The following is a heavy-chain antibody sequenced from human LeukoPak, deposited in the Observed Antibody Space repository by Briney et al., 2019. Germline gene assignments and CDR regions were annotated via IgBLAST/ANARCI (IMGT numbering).Heavy chain of an antibody. Sequence: GGSLRLSCAASGFTFSSYWMSWVRQAPGKGLEWVANIKQDGSEKYYVDSVKGRFTISRDNAKNSLYLQMNSLRAEDPAVYYCARRGRIAAAGTDQYYFDYWGQGTLVTVSS. CDR3: ARRGRIAAAGTDQYYFDY. V-gene: IGHV3-7*01. CDR1: GFTFSSYW. J-gene: IGHJ4*02. D-gene: IGHD6-13*01. CDR2: IKQDGSEK.